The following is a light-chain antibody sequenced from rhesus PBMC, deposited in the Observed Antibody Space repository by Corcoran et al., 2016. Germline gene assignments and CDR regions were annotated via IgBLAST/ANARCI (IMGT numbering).Light chain of an antibody. CDR3: QQCSNWPLT. CDR2: GAS. J-gene: IGKJ4*01. V-gene: IGKV3S9*01. Sequence: EIVMTQSPATLSLSLGERATLSCRASQSVSSCVAWYQQKPEKAPRPLIYGASSRATGIPDRFSGRGCGTDFTLTISSLEPEDFAVYYCQQCSNWPLTFGEGTKVEIK. CDR1: QSVSSC.